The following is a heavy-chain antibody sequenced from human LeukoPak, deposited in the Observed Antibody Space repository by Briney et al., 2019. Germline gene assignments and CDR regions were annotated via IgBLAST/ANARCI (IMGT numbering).Heavy chain of an antibody. CDR2: IYYSGST. V-gene: IGHV4-59*01. Sequence: SETLSLTCTVSGGSISSYYWSWIRQPPGKGLEWIGYIYYSGSTNYNPSLKSRVTISVDTSKNQFSLKLSSVTAADTAVYYCAREMVRGVYYAFDIWGQGTMVTVSS. CDR3: AREMVRGVYYAFDI. CDR1: GGSISSYY. D-gene: IGHD3-10*01. J-gene: IGHJ3*02.